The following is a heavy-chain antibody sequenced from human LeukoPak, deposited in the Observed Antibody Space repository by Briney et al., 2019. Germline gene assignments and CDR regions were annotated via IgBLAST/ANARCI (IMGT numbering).Heavy chain of an antibody. J-gene: IGHJ6*03. V-gene: IGHV3-11*04. Sequence: GGSLRLSCAASGFTFSDYYMSWIRQAPGKGLEWISYISSSGSTIHYADSVKGRFTISRDNAKNSLYLQMNSLRAEDTAVYYCARGGFDWLLFNYYYYMDVWGKGTTVTISS. CDR3: ARGGFDWLLFNYYYYMDV. D-gene: IGHD3-9*01. CDR1: GFTFSDYY. CDR2: ISSSGSTI.